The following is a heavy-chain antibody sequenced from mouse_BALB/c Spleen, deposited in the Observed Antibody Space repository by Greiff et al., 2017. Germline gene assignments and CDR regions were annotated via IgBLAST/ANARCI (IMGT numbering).Heavy chain of an antibody. CDR1: GYSITSDYA. CDR3: ARYYDYRYDGDYDAMDY. J-gene: IGHJ4*01. Sequence: EVQLVESGPGLVKPSQSLSLTCTVTGYSITSDYAWNWIRQFPGNKLEWMGYISYSGSTSYNPTIKSRISITRDTSKNQFFLQLNSVITEDTATYYSARYYDYRYDGDYDAMDYWGQGPSVTVSS. V-gene: IGHV3-2*02. D-gene: IGHD2-14*01. CDR2: ISYSGST.